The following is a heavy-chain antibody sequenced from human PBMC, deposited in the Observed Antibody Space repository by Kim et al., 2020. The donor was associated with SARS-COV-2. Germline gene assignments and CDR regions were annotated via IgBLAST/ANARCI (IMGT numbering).Heavy chain of an antibody. J-gene: IGHJ4*02. V-gene: IGHV3-48*03. D-gene: IGHD3-10*01. Sequence: YVDSVKGRFTMSRDSAKNSVYLQMNSLRTEDTATYYCAALDSVQVPGGIWGQGTVVTVSS. CDR3: AALDSVQVPGGI.